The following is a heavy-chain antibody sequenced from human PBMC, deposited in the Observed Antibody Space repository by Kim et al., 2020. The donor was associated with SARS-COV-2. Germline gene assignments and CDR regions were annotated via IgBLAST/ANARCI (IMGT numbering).Heavy chain of an antibody. Sequence: GGSLRLFCAASGFTFSSYAMHWVRQAPGKGLEWVAVISYDGSNKYYADSVKGRFTISRDNSKNTLYLQMNSLRAEDTAVYYCARDTLSWKLDYWGQGTLVTVAS. CDR1: GFTFSSYA. V-gene: IGHV3-30*04. D-gene: IGHD1-1*01. J-gene: IGHJ4*02. CDR2: ISYDGSNK. CDR3: ARDTLSWKLDY.